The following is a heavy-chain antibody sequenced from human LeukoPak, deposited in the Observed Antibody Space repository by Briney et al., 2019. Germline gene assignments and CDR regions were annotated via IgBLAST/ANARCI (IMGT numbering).Heavy chain of an antibody. J-gene: IGHJ4*02. CDR3: AAGRDYSTDY. V-gene: IGHV3-23*01. D-gene: IGHD4-11*01. CDR2: IVGSGGST. CDR1: GFTFSTYA. Sequence: PRGSLRLSCAASGFTFSTYAMSWVRQAPGKGLEWVSTIVGSGGSTYYADSVKGRFTLSRDNSKNTLYLQMNSLRVEDTAVYYCAAGRDYSTDYWGQGTLVTVSS.